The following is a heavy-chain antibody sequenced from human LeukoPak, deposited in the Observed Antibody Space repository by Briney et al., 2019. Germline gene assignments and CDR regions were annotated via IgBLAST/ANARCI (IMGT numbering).Heavy chain of an antibody. Sequence: GGSLDIPCQGPGYLFTSYWIAWVRQLPGKGLEWMGIIYPDDSHTRYSPSFQGQVTISADKSISTAYLQWSSLKASDTAMYYCARPLGSSSWDPFDYWGQGTLVTVSS. CDR3: ARPLGSSSWDPFDY. D-gene: IGHD6-13*01. V-gene: IGHV5-51*01. CDR1: GYLFTSYW. CDR2: IYPDDSHT. J-gene: IGHJ4*02.